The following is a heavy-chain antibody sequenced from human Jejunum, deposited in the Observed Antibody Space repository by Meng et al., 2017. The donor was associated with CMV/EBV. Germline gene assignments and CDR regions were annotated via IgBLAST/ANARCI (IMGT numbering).Heavy chain of an antibody. V-gene: IGHV3-30*02. CDR1: TCSTYG. CDR3: AKSIAVAGNYYYGMDV. D-gene: IGHD6-19*01. J-gene: IGHJ6*02. CDR2: IRYDGSNK. Sequence: TCSTYGMHWVRQAPGKGLEWVAFIRYDGSNKYYADSVKGRFTISRDNSKNTLYLQMSSLRVEDTAVYYCAKSIAVAGNYYYGMDVWGQGTTVTVSS.